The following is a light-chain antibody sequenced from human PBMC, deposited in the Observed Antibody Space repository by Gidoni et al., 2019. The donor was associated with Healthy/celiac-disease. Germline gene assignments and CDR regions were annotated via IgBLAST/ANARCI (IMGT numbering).Light chain of an antibody. CDR2: WAS. V-gene: IGKV4-1*01. CDR1: QSVLYSSNHKNY. J-gene: IGKJ1*01. CDR3: QQYYSTPQT. Sequence: DIVMTQSPDSLAVSLGERATINCKSSQSVLYSSNHKNYLAWYQQKPGQPPKLLIYWASTRESGVPDRFSGSGSGTDFTLTISSLQAEDVAVYYCQQYYSTPQTFGQXTKVEIK.